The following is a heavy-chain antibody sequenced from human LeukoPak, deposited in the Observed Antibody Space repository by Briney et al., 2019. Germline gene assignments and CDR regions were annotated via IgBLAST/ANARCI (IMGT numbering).Heavy chain of an antibody. CDR2: ISSTGNTI. J-gene: IGHJ4*02. Sequence: PGGSLRLSCAASEFTLRSYEMNWVRQAPGKGLEWISYISSTGNTIYYVDSVQGRFTISRDNAKNSLYLQMNSLRAEDTAVYYCARGRYCSGHNCYFDYWGQGTLVTVSS. CDR1: EFTLRSYE. V-gene: IGHV3-48*03. D-gene: IGHD2-15*01. CDR3: ARGRYCSGHNCYFDY.